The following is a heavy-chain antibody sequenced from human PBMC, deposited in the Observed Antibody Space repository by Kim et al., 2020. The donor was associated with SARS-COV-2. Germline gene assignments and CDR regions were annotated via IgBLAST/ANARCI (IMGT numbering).Heavy chain of an antibody. D-gene: IGHD3-22*01. J-gene: IGHJ4*02. CDR1: GYTFTGYY. Sequence: ASVKVSCKASGYTFTGYYMHWVRQAPGQGLEWMGWINPNSGGTNYAQKCQGRVTMTRDTSISTAYMELSRLRSDDTAVYYCERDPAYYYDSSGQDYWGQGTLVTVSS. CDR2: INPNSGGT. CDR3: ERDPAYYYDSSGQDY. V-gene: IGHV1-2*02.